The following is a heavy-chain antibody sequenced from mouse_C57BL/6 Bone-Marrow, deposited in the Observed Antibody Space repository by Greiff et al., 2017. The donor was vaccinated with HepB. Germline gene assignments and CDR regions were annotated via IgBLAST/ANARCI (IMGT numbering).Heavy chain of an antibody. CDR1: GFNIKDDY. CDR2: IDPENGDT. CDR3: TTQRWLLRYWYFDV. V-gene: IGHV14-4*01. J-gene: IGHJ1*03. Sequence: EVQLQQSGAELVRPGASVKLSCTASGFNIKDDYMHWVKQRPEQGLEWIGWIDPENGDTEYASKFQGKATITADTSSNTAYLQLSSLTSEDTAVYYCTTQRWLLRYWYFDVWGTGTTVTVSS. D-gene: IGHD2-3*01.